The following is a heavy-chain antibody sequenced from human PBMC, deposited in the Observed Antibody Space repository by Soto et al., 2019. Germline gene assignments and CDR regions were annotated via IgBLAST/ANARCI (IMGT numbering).Heavy chain of an antibody. CDR2: ISGSGGRT. CDR1: GFTFSSFA. Sequence: EVQLLESGGGLVQPGGSLRVSCAASGFTFSSFAMSWVRQAPGKGLEWVSEISGSGGRTKYADSVKGRFTISRDNSKNTLHLQMNSLRAEDTAVYYCAKDPYSGCDQSAFDIWGQGTMVTVSS. CDR3: AKDPYSGCDQSAFDI. V-gene: IGHV3-23*01. J-gene: IGHJ3*02. D-gene: IGHD5-12*01.